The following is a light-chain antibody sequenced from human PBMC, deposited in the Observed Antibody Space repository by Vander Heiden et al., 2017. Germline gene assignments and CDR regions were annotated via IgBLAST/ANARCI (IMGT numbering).Light chain of an antibody. V-gene: IGKV3-15*01. CDR1: QSVSSN. Sequence: EIVMTQSPATLSASTGERATLSCRASQSVSSNLAWYQQKPGQAPRLLIYGASTRATGIPARFSGSGSGTEFTLTISSLQSEDFAVYYCQQDNNWPLTFGGGTKVEIK. CDR3: QQDNNWPLT. J-gene: IGKJ4*01. CDR2: GAS.